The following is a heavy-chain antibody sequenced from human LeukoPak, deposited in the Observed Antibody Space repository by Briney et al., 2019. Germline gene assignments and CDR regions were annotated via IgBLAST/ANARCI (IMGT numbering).Heavy chain of an antibody. CDR3: ARDEISVAVTTLTPGY. V-gene: IGHV1-2*02. CDR2: IDPNSGGT. J-gene: IGHJ4*02. CDR1: GYTFTSDG. Sequence: ASVKVSCKASGYTFTSDGISWVRQAPRQRLEWMGWIDPNSGGTNYAQKFQGRVTMTRDTSISTAYMELSRLRSDDTAVYYCARDEISVAVTTLTPGYWGQGTLVTVSS. D-gene: IGHD4-17*01.